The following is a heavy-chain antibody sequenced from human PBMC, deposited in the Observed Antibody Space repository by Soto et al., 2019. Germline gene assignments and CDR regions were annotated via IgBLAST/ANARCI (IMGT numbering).Heavy chain of an antibody. CDR3: ARSSGYDSDWFDP. J-gene: IGHJ5*02. D-gene: IGHD5-12*01. V-gene: IGHV4-4*02. CDR2: IYHSGAI. CDR1: ADSISSRNW. Sequence: PSETLSLTCSVSADSISSRNWWTWVRQSPGKGLEWIGEIYHSGAINYSPSLKSRITISVDKSKNQFSLKLNSVTVADTAVYYCARSSGYDSDWFDPWGQGTLVTVSS.